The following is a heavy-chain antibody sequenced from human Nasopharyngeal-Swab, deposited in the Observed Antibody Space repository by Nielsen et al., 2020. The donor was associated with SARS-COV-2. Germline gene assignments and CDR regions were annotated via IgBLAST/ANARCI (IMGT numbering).Heavy chain of an antibody. Sequence: WIRQPPGKGLEWIGSISYSGSTYYNPSLKSRVTISVDTSKNQFSLKLSSVTAADTAVYYCARHEGHEDYFDYWGQGTLVTVSS. V-gene: IGHV4-39*01. J-gene: IGHJ4*02. CDR3: ARHEGHEDYFDY. CDR2: ISYSGST.